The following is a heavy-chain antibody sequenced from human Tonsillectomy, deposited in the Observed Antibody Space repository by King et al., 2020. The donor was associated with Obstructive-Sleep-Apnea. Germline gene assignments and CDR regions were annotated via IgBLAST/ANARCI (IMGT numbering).Heavy chain of an antibody. J-gene: IGHJ6*02. CDR1: GFTFSSYD. CDR3: ARGPQGRSLRWYYYGMDV. Sequence: VQLVQSGGGVVQPGRSLRLSCAASGFTFSSYDMHWVRQAPGKGLEWVALISYDGSNKYYADSVKGRFAISRDNSKNTLHLEMNSLRAEDTAVYYCARGPQGRSLRWYYYGMDVWGQGTTVTVSS. V-gene: IGHV3-30*09. D-gene: IGHD4-17*01. CDR2: ISYDGSNK.